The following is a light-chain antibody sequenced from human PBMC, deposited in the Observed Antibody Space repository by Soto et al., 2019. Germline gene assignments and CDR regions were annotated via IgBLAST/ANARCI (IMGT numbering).Light chain of an antibody. Sequence: DIQMTQSPSSLSASVGDIVTITCRASQGISVFLAWFQQKPGKDPKRLIYAASSLESGVPSRFSGSGSGTEFTLTISSLQPEDFATYYCLQHNTFPFTFGPGTKVDIK. CDR2: AAS. CDR3: LQHNTFPFT. V-gene: IGKV1-17*01. CDR1: QGISVF. J-gene: IGKJ3*01.